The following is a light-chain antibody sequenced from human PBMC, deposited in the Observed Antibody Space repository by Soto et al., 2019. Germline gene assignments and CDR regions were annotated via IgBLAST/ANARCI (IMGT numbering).Light chain of an antibody. CDR2: DNY. CDR3: SAWDDSLNRPV. J-gene: IGLJ2*01. V-gene: IGLV1-44*01. CDR1: SSNIGTNT. Sequence: QSVLTQATSASGAPGQRVTMSCSGSSSNIGTNTVNWYQQLPGAPPKFLIYDNYRRPSGVPDRFSGSQSGTSASLAISGLQFEDEADYYCSAWDDSLNRPVFGGGTKLTVL.